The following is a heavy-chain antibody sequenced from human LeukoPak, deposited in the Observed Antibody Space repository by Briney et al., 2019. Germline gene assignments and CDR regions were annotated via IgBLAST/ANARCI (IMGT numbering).Heavy chain of an antibody. CDR3: ARDQGPGAPSGMDV. D-gene: IGHD7-27*01. J-gene: IGHJ6*04. Sequence: GGSLRLSCAASGFTFSSYSMNWVRQAPGKGLEWASSISSSSSYIYYADSVKGRFTISRDNAKNSLYLQMNSLRAEDTAVYYCARDQGPGAPSGMDVWGKGTTVTVSS. CDR2: ISSSSSYI. CDR1: GFTFSSYS. V-gene: IGHV3-21*01.